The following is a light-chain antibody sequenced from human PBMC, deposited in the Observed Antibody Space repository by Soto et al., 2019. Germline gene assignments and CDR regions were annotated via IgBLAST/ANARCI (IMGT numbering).Light chain of an antibody. CDR2: DAS. CDR3: QHYDSLPLT. Sequence: DIQLTQYPSSLSASIGDRVTITCRASQDIADFLNSYQQKPGKAPKLLICDASNLEIGVPSRFSGSGSGTDFTFTISSLQPEDAATYFCQHYDSLPLTFGGGTKVDIK. J-gene: IGKJ4*01. CDR1: QDIADF. V-gene: IGKV1-33*01.